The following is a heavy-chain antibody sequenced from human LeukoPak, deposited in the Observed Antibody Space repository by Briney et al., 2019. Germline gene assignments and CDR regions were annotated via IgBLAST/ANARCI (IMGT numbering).Heavy chain of an antibody. CDR2: ISGSGGYT. D-gene: IGHD3-3*01. CDR1: GFTFSSYA. V-gene: IGHV3-23*01. J-gene: IGHJ6*03. Sequence: PGGSLRLSCAVTGFTFSSYAMSWLRQAQGKGLEWVSAISGSGGYTDYADSVKGRSTISRDNSKNTLYLQMNSLRDEDTAVYYCAKAGSGWINPYYYMDVWGKGTTVTVSS. CDR3: AKAGSGWINPYYYMDV.